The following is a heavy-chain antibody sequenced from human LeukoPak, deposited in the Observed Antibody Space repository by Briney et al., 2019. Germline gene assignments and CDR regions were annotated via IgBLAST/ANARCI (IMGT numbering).Heavy chain of an antibody. D-gene: IGHD3-22*01. CDR3: ARSQQDYYDSSGKGGAFDI. V-gene: IGHV3-7*01. CDR2: IKQVGGEQ. CDR1: GFTFSSYW. J-gene: IGHJ3*02. Sequence: GGSLRLSCAASGFTFSSYWMSWVREGPRRRREWVANIKQVGGEQYYVGSVKGRFTISRDNAKNSLYLQMNRLRAEDTAVYYCARSQQDYYDSSGKGGAFDIWGQGTMVTVSS.